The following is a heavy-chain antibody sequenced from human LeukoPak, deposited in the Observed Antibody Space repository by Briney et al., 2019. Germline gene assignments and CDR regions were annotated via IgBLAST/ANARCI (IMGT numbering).Heavy chain of an antibody. V-gene: IGHV3-15*01. Sequence: GGSLRLSCAASGFTFSNAWMSWVRQAPGKGLEWVGRIKSKTDGGTTDYAAPVKGRFTISRDDSKNTLYLQMNSLKTEDTAVYYCTTDQRQWIHFDYWGQGTLVPVSS. D-gene: IGHD5-18*01. CDR1: GFTFSNAW. CDR2: IKSKTDGGTT. CDR3: TTDQRQWIHFDY. J-gene: IGHJ4*02.